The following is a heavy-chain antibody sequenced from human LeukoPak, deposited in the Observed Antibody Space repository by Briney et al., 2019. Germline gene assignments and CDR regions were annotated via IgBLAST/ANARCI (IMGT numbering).Heavy chain of an antibody. J-gene: IGHJ4*02. Sequence: SETLSLTCTVSGGSISTVDYYWSWIRQPPGKGLEWIGYIYYSGSTYYNPSLKSPFTMSLDTSKNQFSLKLTSVTAADTAVYYCARFGFLGPFDSWGQGTLVTVSS. CDR1: GGSISTVDYY. D-gene: IGHD3-3*01. CDR2: IYYSGST. CDR3: ARFGFLGPFDS. V-gene: IGHV4-30-4*08.